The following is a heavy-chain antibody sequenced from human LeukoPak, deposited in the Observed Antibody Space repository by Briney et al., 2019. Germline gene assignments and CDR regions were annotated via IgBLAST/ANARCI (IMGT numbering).Heavy chain of an antibody. CDR1: GFTFSGYA. Sequence: GGSLRLSCAASGFTFSGYAMSWVRQAPGKGLEGVSAISGSGGRTYYADSVKGRFTISRDNSKNTLYLQMNSLRAEDTAVYYCAKGGYDFWSGYYRTPYMDVWGKGTTVTVSS. CDR3: AKGGYDFWSGYYRTPYMDV. V-gene: IGHV3-23*01. D-gene: IGHD3-3*01. J-gene: IGHJ6*03. CDR2: ISGSGGRT.